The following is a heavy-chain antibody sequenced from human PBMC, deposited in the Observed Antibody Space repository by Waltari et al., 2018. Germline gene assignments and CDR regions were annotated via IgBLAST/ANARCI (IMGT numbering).Heavy chain of an antibody. CDR1: GYTFTSYY. J-gene: IGHJ4*02. D-gene: IGHD6-13*01. Sequence: QVQLVQSGAEVKKPGAAVKVSCKASGYTFTSYYLHLVRQAPGQGLEWMGIINPSGGSKSYAKKFQGRVTITRDTSTSTVYMELSSLRSEDTAVYYCARDRTAAAGPVGALDYWGQGTLVTVSS. CDR3: ARDRTAAAGPVGALDY. V-gene: IGHV1-46*01. CDR2: INPSGGSK.